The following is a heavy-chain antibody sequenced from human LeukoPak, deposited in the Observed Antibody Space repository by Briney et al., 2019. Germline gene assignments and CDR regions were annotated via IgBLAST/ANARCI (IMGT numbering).Heavy chain of an antibody. Sequence: ASETLSLTCTVSGGSIRSSSYYWGWTRQPPGKGLGWIGSIYYSRNTYYHPSLKSRVTISADTSKNQFSLKLSSVTAADTAMYYCARDNRDVYNYGNLYYLDYWCQGTLVTVSS. V-gene: IGHV4-39*07. D-gene: IGHD5-24*01. CDR2: IYYSRNT. CDR1: GGSIRSSSYY. CDR3: ARDNRDVYNYGNLYYLDY. J-gene: IGHJ4*02.